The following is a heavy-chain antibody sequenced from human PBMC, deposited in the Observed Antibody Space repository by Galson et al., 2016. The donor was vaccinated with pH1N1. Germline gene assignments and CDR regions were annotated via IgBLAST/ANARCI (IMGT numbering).Heavy chain of an antibody. CDR2: MYHSGTS. D-gene: IGHD1-14*01. Sequence: ETLSLTCTVSTYSISDGYYWSWIRPPPGTGLEWIGSMYHSGTSYYNPSLKSRVAISFDTSRNQFSLALKSVTVEDTAIYYCARPGIVTTEPFDFWGQGTLVTVSS. CDR1: TYSISDGYY. J-gene: IGHJ4*02. CDR3: ARPGIVTTEPFDF. V-gene: IGHV4-38-2*02.